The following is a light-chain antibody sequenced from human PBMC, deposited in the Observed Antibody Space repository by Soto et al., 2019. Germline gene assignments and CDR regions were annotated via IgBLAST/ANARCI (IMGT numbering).Light chain of an antibody. Sequence: EIVLTQSPGTLSLSPGERATLSCRASQTVSNNDLAWYQQKPGQAPSLLIYDASSRPTGIPDRFSGSGYGTDFTLNIHRLEPEDFAVYYCQQDGSSPPTFGGGTNVEIK. CDR1: QTVSNND. J-gene: IGKJ4*01. V-gene: IGKV3-20*01. CDR2: DAS. CDR3: QQDGSSPPT.